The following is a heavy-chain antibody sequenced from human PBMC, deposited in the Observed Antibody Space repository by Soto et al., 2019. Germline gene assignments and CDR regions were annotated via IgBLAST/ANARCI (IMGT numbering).Heavy chain of an antibody. J-gene: IGHJ4*02. V-gene: IGHV3-72*01. CDR3: ASFNWNDAPGY. CDR1: GFTFSDHY. Sequence: EVQLVESGGGLVQPGGSLRLSCAASGFTFSDHYMDWVRQAPGKGLEWVGRTRDKANSYTTEYAASVKGRFTISSDGSKNSLYLQSSSLKTEDTAVYYCASFNWNDAPGYWGQGTLVTVSS. D-gene: IGHD1-20*01. CDR2: TRDKANSYTT.